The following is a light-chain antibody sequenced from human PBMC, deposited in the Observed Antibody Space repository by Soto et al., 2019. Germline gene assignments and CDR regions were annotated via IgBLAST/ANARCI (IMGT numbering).Light chain of an antibody. V-gene: IGKV3-15*01. CDR1: QSVSLN. CDR3: QQLSRYPLT. J-gene: IGKJ4*01. Sequence: IVMTKSPATLSVSPGERATLSCRASQSVSLNLAWYQQKPGQAPRLLIYGASTRDTGIPSRFSGSGSETEFSLTIRALQPEDFATYYCQQLSRYPLTFGGGTKVDIK. CDR2: GAS.